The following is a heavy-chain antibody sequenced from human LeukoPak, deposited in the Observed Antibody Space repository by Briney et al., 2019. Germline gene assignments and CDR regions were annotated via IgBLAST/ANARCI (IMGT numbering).Heavy chain of an antibody. J-gene: IGHJ4*02. CDR1: GXSISSYY. CDR3: ARDISVAGSFLLFDY. D-gene: IGHD6-19*01. Sequence: PSETLSLTCTVSGXSISSYYWSWIRQPAGKGLEWIGRIYTSGSSNSNPSLKSRVTMSADTSKNQFSLKLSSVTAADTAVYYCARDISVAGSFLLFDYWGQVTLVTVSS. V-gene: IGHV4-4*07. CDR2: IYTSGSS.